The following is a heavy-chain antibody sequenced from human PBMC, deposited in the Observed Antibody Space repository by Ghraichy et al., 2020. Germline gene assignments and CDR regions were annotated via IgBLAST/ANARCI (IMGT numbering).Heavy chain of an antibody. CDR2: FDPGDGEK. J-gene: IGHJ3*01. CDR3: ATVSLITTVRGVSAYDV. D-gene: IGHD3-10*01. Sequence: ASVKVSCKVSGFSLSDLSMDWVRQAPGGGLEWMGGFDPGDGEKIYAQKFQGRVTMTEDTSTDTAYMQLSSLTSEDTAVYFCATVSLITTVRGVSAYDVWGQGKLVSGSS. V-gene: IGHV1-24*01. CDR1: GFSLSDLS.